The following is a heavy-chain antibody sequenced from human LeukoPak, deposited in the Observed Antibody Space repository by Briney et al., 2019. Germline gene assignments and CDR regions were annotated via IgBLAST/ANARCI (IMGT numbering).Heavy chain of an antibody. CDR3: AKDDDWGRFNH. CDR2: ISPRGDIT. J-gene: IGHJ1*01. D-gene: IGHD3-16*01. V-gene: IGHV3-23*01. Sequence: GGTLRLSCAASGFSFRSHGMNWVRQAPGKGLEWISGISPRGDITYYKDSVRGRFTISRDNFKNTVSLQLNSLRAEDTAMYYCAKDDDWGRFNHWGQGTLVTVSS. CDR1: GFSFRSHG.